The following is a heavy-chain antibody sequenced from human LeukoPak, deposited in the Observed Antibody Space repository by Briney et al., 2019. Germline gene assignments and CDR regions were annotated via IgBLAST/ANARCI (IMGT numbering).Heavy chain of an antibody. Sequence: PGGSLRLSCGASGFTFSNYGMHWVRQAPGKGLEWMTFIRYDERKKNYADSVKGRFTISRDNSKNTLYLQMNSLRPENTAIYYCAKDYGTRGTGGAYLDAWGQGTLVTASS. CDR3: AKDYGTRGTGGAYLDA. CDR2: IRYDERKK. J-gene: IGHJ5*02. D-gene: IGHD1-1*01. V-gene: IGHV3-30*02. CDR1: GFTFSNYG.